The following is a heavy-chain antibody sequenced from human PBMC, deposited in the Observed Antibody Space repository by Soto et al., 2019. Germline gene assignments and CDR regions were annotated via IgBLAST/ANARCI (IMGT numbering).Heavy chain of an antibody. CDR3: AHRVIWRPFDWSLGWFDP. CDR1: GFTLSNYW. D-gene: IGHD3-9*01. J-gene: IGHJ5*02. Sequence: GGSLRLSCAASGFTLSNYWMYWVRQAPGKGLVWVSRINSDGSSTSYADSVKGRFTIFKDTAKNLVILIMTNMDPVDTATYYCAHRVIWRPFDWSLGWFDPWGQGTLVTVSS. V-gene: IGHV3-74*01. CDR2: INSDGSST.